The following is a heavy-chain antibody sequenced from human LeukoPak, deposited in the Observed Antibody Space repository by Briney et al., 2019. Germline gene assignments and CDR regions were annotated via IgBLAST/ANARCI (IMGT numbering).Heavy chain of an antibody. CDR3: AREQGGYVYYYYGMDV. J-gene: IGHJ6*02. D-gene: IGHD2-15*01. V-gene: IGHV4-39*01. CDR2: IYYSGST. Sequence: SETLSLTCTVSGGSISSSSYYWGWIRQPPGKGLEWIGSIYYSGSTYYNPSLKSRVTISVDTSKNQFSLKLSSVTAADTAVYYCAREQGGYVYYYYGMDVWGQGTTVTVSS. CDR1: GGSISSSSYY.